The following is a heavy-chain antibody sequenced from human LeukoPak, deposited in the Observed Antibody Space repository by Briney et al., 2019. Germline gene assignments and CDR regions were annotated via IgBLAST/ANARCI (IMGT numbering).Heavy chain of an antibody. D-gene: IGHD4-17*01. CDR3: ARFSYGDGFDY. Sequence: PSQTLSLTCAVSGGSISSGGYSWSWIRQPPGKGLEWIGYIYHSGSTYYNPSLKSRVTISVDRSKNQFSLKLSSVTAADTAVYYCARFSYGDGFDYWGQGTLATVSS. V-gene: IGHV4-30-2*01. CDR2: IYHSGST. CDR1: GGSISSGGYS. J-gene: IGHJ4*02.